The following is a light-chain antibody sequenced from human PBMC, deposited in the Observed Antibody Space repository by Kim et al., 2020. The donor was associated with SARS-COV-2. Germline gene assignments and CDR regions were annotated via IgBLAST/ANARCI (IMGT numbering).Light chain of an antibody. V-gene: IGLV3-19*01. Sequence: SSELPQDPAVSVALGQTVRITCQGDSLRSYYASWYQQKPGQAPVLVIYGKNNRPSGIPDRFSGSSSGNTASLTITGAQAEDEADYYCNSRDSSGNHSWVFGGGTKVTVL. J-gene: IGLJ3*02. CDR3: NSRDSSGNHSWV. CDR1: SLRSYY. CDR2: GKN.